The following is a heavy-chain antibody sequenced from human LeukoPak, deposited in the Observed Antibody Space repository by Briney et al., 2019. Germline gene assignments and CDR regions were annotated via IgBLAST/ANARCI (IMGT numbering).Heavy chain of an antibody. CDR1: GGSISSSNW. V-gene: IGHV4-4*02. CDR3: ATSSSAVPEYYFDY. J-gene: IGHJ4*02. Sequence: SETLSLTCAVSGGSISSSNWWSWVRQPPGKGLEWIGEIYHSGSTNYNPSLKSRATISVDKSKNQFSLKLSSVTAADTAVYYCATSSSAVPEYYFDYWGQGTLVTVSS. CDR2: IYHSGST. D-gene: IGHD6-13*01.